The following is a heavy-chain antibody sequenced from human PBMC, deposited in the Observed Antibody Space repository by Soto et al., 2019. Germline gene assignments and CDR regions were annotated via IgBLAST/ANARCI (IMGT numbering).Heavy chain of an antibody. CDR1: GYTFIDFG. CDR2: ISGKNGNT. CDR3: AKSSVAGSSFFDY. D-gene: IGHD6-19*01. V-gene: IGHV1-18*01. Sequence: QVLLVESGAEVKKPGASVKVSCKTSGYTFIDFGITWVRQAPGQDLEWMGWISGKNGNTKYAQTFQGRVTMTTDTSTSTVFMELRSLRSDDTAIYYCAKSSVAGSSFFDYWGQGSHVIVSS. J-gene: IGHJ4*02.